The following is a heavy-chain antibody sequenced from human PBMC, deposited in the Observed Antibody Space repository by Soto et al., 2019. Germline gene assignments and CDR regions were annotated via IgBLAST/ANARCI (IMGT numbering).Heavy chain of an antibody. V-gene: IGHV3-15*01. D-gene: IGHD3-10*01. J-gene: IGHJ6*02. CDR3: TTRGNYYYYYGIDA. CDR2: ISSRVHGATA. CDR1: GFSFSHAW. Sequence: GGSLRLSCAAAGFSFSHAWVTWVRQAPGKGLEWVGHISSRVHGATADYAAPVKGRFTISRDDSESTLYLEMNSLKTEDTGIYYCTTRGNYYYYYGIDAWGQGTTVTVSS.